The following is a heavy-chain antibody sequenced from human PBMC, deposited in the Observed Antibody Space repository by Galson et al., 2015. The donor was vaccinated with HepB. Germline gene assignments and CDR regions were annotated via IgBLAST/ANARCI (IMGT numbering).Heavy chain of an antibody. D-gene: IGHD6-19*01. CDR3: ANGRRAGLYYSCMDV. J-gene: IGHJ6*02. V-gene: IGHV3-9*01. CDR1: GFSFDDYG. Sequence: SLRLSCEASGFSFDDYGMHWVRQAPGQGLEWVGAISWTSGSVGYADSVKGRFSISRDNAKNSLYLQMNNLTVDDTALYFCANGRRAGLYYSCMDVWGQGTPVTVSS. CDR2: ISWTSGSV.